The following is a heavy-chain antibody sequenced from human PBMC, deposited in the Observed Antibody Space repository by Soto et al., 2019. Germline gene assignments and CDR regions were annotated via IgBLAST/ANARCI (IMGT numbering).Heavy chain of an antibody. Sequence: EVQLVESGGALLHPGVSLRLSCGASGFTFSSYSMNWVREAPGKGLEWVSYIRSSSSTIYYADSVKGRFTISRDNAKNSLYLQMNSLRDEDTAVYYCARGAHDYWGQGTLVTVSS. CDR3: ARGAHDY. D-gene: IGHD1-26*01. V-gene: IGHV3-48*02. CDR2: IRSSSSTI. J-gene: IGHJ4*02. CDR1: GFTFSSYS.